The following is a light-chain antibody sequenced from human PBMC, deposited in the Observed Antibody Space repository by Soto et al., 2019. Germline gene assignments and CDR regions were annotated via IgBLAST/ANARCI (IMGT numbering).Light chain of an antibody. CDR2: HAS. V-gene: IGKV1-13*02. J-gene: IGKJ1*01. Sequence: AIQLTQSPSSLSATVGDRVTLTCRASQDIGTYLAWYQQKPGKAPKVLIYHASTLQSGVPSRFSGSGSGTDFTLTISSLQAEDVAVYYCQQYLSPPWTFGQGTKVEIK. CDR1: QDIGTY. CDR3: QQYLSPPWT.